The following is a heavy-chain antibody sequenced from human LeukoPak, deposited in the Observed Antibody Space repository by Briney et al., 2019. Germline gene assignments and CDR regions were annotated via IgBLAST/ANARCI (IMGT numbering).Heavy chain of an antibody. CDR3: AGIVGAKGTQFDY. CDR1: RGTFSSYA. V-gene: IGHV1-69*04. J-gene: IGHJ4*02. CDR2: IIPILGIA. D-gene: IGHD1-26*01. Sequence: ASVKVSCKASRGTFSSYAISWVRQAPGQGLEWMGRIIPILGIANYAQKFQGRVTITADKSTSTAYMELSSLRSEDTAVYYCAGIVGAKGTQFDYWGQGTLVTVSS.